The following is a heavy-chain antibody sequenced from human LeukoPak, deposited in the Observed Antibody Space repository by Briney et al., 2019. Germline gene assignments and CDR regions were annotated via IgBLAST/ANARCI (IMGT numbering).Heavy chain of an antibody. CDR1: HYSISSNYY. J-gene: IGHJ4*02. CDR3: ARSSGYMYY. CDR2: IYHSGST. Sequence: SETLSLTCTVSHYSISSNYYWGWIRQPPGKGLEWIGSIYHSGSTYYNPSLKSRVTISVDTSKNQFSLKLTSVTAADTAVYYCARSSGYMYYWGQGTLVTVSS. D-gene: IGHD3-22*01. V-gene: IGHV4-38-2*02.